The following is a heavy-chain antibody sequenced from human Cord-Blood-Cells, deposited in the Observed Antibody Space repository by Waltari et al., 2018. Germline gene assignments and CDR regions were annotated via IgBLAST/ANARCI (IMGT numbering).Heavy chain of an antibody. CDR1: GFTFDDYT. V-gene: IGHV3-43*01. D-gene: IGHD7-27*01. J-gene: IGHJ4*02. CDR2: ISWDGGST. Sequence: EVQLVESGGVVVQPGGSLRLSCAASGFTFDDYTMHWVRQAPGKGLEWVSLISWDGGSTYYADSVNGRFTISRDNSKNSLYLQMISLRTEDTALYYCAKERTGDLDYWGQGTLVTVSS. CDR3: AKERTGDLDY.